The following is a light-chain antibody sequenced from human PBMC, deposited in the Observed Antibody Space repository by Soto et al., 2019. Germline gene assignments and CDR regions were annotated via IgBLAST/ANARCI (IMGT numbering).Light chain of an antibody. Sequence: DIQMTQSPSTLSASVGDRVTITCRASQSISTYLAWYQQKPGKAPNLLIYKASSLESGVPSRFSGSGSGTEFTLTISSLQPDDFATYYRQQYNTLWTFGQGTKVEIK. CDR1: QSISTY. V-gene: IGKV1-5*03. CDR2: KAS. CDR3: QQYNTLWT. J-gene: IGKJ1*01.